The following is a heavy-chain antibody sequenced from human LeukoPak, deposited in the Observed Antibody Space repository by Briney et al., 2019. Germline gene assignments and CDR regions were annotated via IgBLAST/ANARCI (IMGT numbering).Heavy chain of an antibody. Sequence: SETLSLTCTVSAYSISSGFYWGWIRQPPGKGLEWIGSIYYSGSTYYNPSLKSRVTISVDTSKNQFSLKLSSVTAADTAVYYCARGRAAASYYYYYYMDVWGKGTTVTASS. D-gene: IGHD6-13*01. CDR3: ARGRAAASYYYYYYMDV. J-gene: IGHJ6*03. V-gene: IGHV4-38-2*02. CDR2: IYYSGST. CDR1: AYSISSGFY.